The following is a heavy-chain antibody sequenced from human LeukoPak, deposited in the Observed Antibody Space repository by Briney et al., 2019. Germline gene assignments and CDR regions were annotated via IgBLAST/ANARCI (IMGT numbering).Heavy chain of an antibody. CDR2: SSA. Sequence: ASVKVSCTASGYTFTNYGISWVRQAPGQGLEWMGWSSAYAQKLQGRVTMTTDTSTSTAYMELRSLRSDDTAVYYCARGSYFDYWGQGTLVTVSS. CDR1: GYTFTNYG. CDR3: ARGSYFDY. V-gene: IGHV1-18*01. J-gene: IGHJ4*02.